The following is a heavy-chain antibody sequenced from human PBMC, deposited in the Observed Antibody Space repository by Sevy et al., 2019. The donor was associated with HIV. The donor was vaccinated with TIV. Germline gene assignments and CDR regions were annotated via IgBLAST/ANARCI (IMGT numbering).Heavy chain of an antibody. D-gene: IGHD3-22*01. Sequence: GGSLRLSCAASGFTFSNYAMNWVRQAPGKGLEWVSGISGSGGSGDKTNYADSVKGRFTISRDDSKNSLYLQLNSLRGEGTAIYYCARKYDSSGYFDYWGQGTLVTVSS. CDR1: GFTFSNYA. J-gene: IGHJ4*02. CDR2: ISGSGGSGDKT. V-gene: IGHV3-23*01. CDR3: ARKYDSSGYFDY.